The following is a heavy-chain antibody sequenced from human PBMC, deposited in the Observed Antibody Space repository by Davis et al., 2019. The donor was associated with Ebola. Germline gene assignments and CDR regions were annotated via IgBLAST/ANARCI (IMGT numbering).Heavy chain of an antibody. CDR3: AKDGGYSYGCPDY. CDR2: ISYDGSNK. CDR1: GFTFSSYG. V-gene: IGHV3-30*18. J-gene: IGHJ4*02. D-gene: IGHD5-18*01. Sequence: GESLKISCAASGFTFSSYGMHWVRQAPGKGLEWVAVISYDGSNKYYADSVKGRFTISRDNSKNTLYLQMNSLRAEDTAVYYCAKDGGYSYGCPDYWGQGTLVTVSS.